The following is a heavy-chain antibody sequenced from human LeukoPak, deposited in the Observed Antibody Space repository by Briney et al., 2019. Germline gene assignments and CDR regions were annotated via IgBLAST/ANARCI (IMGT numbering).Heavy chain of an antibody. V-gene: IGHV4-34*01. CDR2: INHSGST. J-gene: IGHJ5*02. CDR3: ARERYSSSWLLPAGNWFDP. Sequence: PSETLSLTCAVYGGSFSGYYWSWIRQPPGKGLEWIGEINHSGSTNYNPSLKSRVTISVDTSKNQFSLKLSSVTAADTAVYYCARERYSSSWLLPAGNWFDPWGQGTLVTVSS. CDR1: GGSFSGYY. D-gene: IGHD6-13*01.